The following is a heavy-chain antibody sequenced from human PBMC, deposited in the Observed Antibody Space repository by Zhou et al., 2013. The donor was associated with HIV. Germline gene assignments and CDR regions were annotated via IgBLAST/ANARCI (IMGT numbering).Heavy chain of an antibody. CDR1: GGTFSSYA. CDR2: IIPIFGTT. D-gene: IGHD2-2*01. CDR3: ARARTTLHYYYYMDV. Sequence: QVQLVQSGAEVKKPGSSVKVSCKASGGTFSSYAISWVRQAPGQGLEWMGGIIPIFGTTNYAQKFQGRVSITADESTSTAYMELSDLRAEDTALYYCARARTTLHYYYYMDVWGKGTTVTVSS. V-gene: IGHV1-69*13. J-gene: IGHJ6*03.